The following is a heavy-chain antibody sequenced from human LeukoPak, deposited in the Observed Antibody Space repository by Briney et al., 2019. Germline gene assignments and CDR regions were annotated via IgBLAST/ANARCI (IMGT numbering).Heavy chain of an antibody. CDR3: ARARSTSWPLPYNWFDP. D-gene: IGHD2-2*01. CDR2: IYYSGST. Sequence: PSETLSLTCTVSGGSISSYYWSWIRQPPEKGLEWIGYIYYSGSTNYNPSLKSRVTISVDTSKNQFSLKLSSVTAADTAVYYCARARSTSWPLPYNWFDPWGQGTLVTVSS. J-gene: IGHJ5*02. V-gene: IGHV4-59*01. CDR1: GGSISSYY.